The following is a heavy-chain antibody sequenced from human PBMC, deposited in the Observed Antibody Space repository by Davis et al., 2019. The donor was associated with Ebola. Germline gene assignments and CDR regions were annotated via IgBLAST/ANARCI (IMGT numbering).Heavy chain of an antibody. Sequence: SETLSLTCAVYGGSFSGYFWTWIRQSPGKGLEWIGEINHSGSTNYNPSLKSRVTISVDTSKNQFSLKLSSVTAADTAVYYCARASTVTPFDYWGQGTLVTVSS. CDR2: INHSGST. V-gene: IGHV4-34*01. CDR1: GGSFSGYF. CDR3: ARASTVTPFDY. D-gene: IGHD4-11*01. J-gene: IGHJ4*02.